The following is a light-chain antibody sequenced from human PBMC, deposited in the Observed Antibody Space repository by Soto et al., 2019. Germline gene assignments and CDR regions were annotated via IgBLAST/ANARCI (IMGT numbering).Light chain of an antibody. CDR3: QQYDILPIT. CDR2: DAS. J-gene: IGKJ4*01. V-gene: IGKV1-33*01. CDR1: DDIINS. Sequence: DIQVTPSPSSLSASVGDRVTSTCQASDDIINSLNWYQQKPGKAPKLLIHDASILQTGVPSRFSGGGSGTDFTFTITSLQPEDIATYYCQQYDILPITFGGGTKVDIK.